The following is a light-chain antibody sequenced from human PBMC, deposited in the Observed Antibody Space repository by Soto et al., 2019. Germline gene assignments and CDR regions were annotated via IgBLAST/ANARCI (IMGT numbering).Light chain of an antibody. V-gene: IGKV3-15*01. CDR2: GTS. Sequence: EIVMTQSPDTLSVSPGERATLSCRASQKVGRNVAWYQQRPGQAPRLIIHGTSTRAADIPARFSGSVSGTEFTLTINSLQPEDFVIYYCQQYNNWPPMSTFGQGTKLEMK. CDR1: QKVGRN. J-gene: IGKJ2*01. CDR3: QQYNNWPPMST.